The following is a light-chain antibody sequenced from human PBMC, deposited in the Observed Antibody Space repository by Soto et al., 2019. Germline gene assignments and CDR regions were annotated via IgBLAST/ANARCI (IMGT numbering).Light chain of an antibody. CDR2: DTS. CDR1: QSVSSNS. CDR3: HQYGSLPIT. J-gene: IGKJ5*01. Sequence: EIVLTQSPATLSLSPGERATLSCGASQSVSSNSLAWYQQKPGLAPMVLIYDTSSRATGIPDRFSGSGSGTDFTLTISRLEPEDFAVYYCHQYGSLPITFGQGTRLEIK. V-gene: IGKV3D-20*01.